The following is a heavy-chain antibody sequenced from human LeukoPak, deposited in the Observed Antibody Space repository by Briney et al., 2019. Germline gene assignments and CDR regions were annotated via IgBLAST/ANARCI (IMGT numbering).Heavy chain of an antibody. CDR1: GFTFNNFG. Sequence: GGSLRLSCTASGFTFNNFGMSWVRQAPGKGPEWVSVTSGSGASTYYADSVKGRFTIFRDNSNNTLYLQMNSLRAEDTAVYYCTKERTQQLVTAGWFDTWGQGILVTVSS. CDR3: TKERTQQLVTAGWFDT. D-gene: IGHD6-13*01. J-gene: IGHJ5*02. V-gene: IGHV3-23*01. CDR2: TSGSGAST.